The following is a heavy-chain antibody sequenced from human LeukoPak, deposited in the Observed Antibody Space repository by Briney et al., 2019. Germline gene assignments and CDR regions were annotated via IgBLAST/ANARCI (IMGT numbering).Heavy chain of an antibody. J-gene: IGHJ4*02. Sequence: SETLSLTCTVSGGSISNSFSYWGWIRQPPGKGLEWIGSIYFRGSTYYNPSLKSRVTISVDTSKNQFSLKLSSVTAADTAVYYCARAAAAGSLGYWGQGTLVTVSS. CDR1: GGSISNSFSY. CDR3: ARAAAAGSLGY. V-gene: IGHV4-39*07. D-gene: IGHD6-13*01. CDR2: IYFRGST.